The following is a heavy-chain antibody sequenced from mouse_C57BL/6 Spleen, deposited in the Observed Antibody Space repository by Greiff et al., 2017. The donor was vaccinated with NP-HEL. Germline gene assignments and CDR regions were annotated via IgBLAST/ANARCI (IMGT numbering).Heavy chain of an antibody. CDR1: GYTFTDYN. Sequence: EVQLQESGPELVKPGASVKIPCKASGYTFTDYNMDWVKQSTGKSLEWIGDINPNNGGTIYTQKFKGKATFTVDKSSSTAYMELRSLTSEDTAVYYCAAYYSGAMDYWGQGTSVTVSS. CDR3: AAYYSGAMDY. J-gene: IGHJ4*01. V-gene: IGHV1-18*01. CDR2: INPNNGGT. D-gene: IGHD2-12*01.